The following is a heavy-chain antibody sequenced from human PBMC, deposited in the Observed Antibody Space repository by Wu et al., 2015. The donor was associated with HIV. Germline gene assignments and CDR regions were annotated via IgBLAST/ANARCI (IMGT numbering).Heavy chain of an antibody. J-gene: IGHJ3*02. D-gene: IGHD7-27*01. V-gene: IGHV1-2*02. CDR3: ARDSGFANWGQDLAFDI. CDR2: INPNSGGT. CDR1: GYTFTGYY. Sequence: QVQLVQSGAEVKKPGASVKVSCKASGYTFTGYYMHWVRQAPGQGLEWMGWINPNSGGTNYAQKFQGRVTMTRDTSISTAYMELSRLRSDDTAVYYCARDSGFANWGQDLAFDIWGQGTMVTVSS.